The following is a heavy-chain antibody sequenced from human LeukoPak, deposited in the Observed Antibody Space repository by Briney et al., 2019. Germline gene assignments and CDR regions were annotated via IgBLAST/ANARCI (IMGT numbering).Heavy chain of an antibody. J-gene: IGHJ6*03. V-gene: IGHV3-7*01. D-gene: IGHD5-18*01. CDR2: IKEDGSEK. Sequence: PGGSLRLSCAASGFTFSSYWMHWVRQAPGKGLEWVANIKEDGSEKYYVDSVMGRFTISRDNAKNSLFLQINSLRVEDTAVYYCARGGRRDTYYSYMDVWGKGTTVTISS. CDR1: GFTFSSYW. CDR3: ARGGRRDTYYSYMDV.